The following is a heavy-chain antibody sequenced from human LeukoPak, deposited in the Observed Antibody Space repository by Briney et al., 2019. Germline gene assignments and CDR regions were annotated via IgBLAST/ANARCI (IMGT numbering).Heavy chain of an antibody. CDR1: GGSISSYY. CDR3: ARDGGYTSGWFD. D-gene: IGHD6-19*01. CDR2: IYYSGST. V-gene: IGHV4-59*01. J-gene: IGHJ4*02. Sequence: LETLSLACTVSGGSISSYYWSWIRQPPGKGLEWIGYIYYSGSTNYNPSLKSRVTISLDTSKNQFSLKLSSVTAADTAVYYCARDGGYTSGWFDWGQETLVTVSS.